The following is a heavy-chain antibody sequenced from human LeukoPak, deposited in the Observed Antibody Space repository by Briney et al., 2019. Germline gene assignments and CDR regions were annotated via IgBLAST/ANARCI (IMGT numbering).Heavy chain of an antibody. Sequence: PSETLSLTCTVSGGSLSSYYWSWIRQPPGKGLEWIGYIYYSGSTYYNPSLKSRVTISVDTSKNQFSLKLSSVTAADTAVYYCARDQGYSGYDLSYWGQGTLVTVSS. CDR1: GGSLSSYY. CDR2: IYYSGST. J-gene: IGHJ4*02. CDR3: ARDQGYSGYDLSY. D-gene: IGHD5-12*01. V-gene: IGHV4-59*12.